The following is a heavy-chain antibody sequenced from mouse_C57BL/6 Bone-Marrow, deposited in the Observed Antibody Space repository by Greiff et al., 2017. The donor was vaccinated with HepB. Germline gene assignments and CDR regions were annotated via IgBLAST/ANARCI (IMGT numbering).Heavy chain of an antibody. Sequence: EVPLQQSGGGLVKPGGSLKLSCAASGFTFSSYAMSWVRQTPEKRLEWVATISDGGSYTYYPDNVKGLFTISRDNAKNNLYLQMSHLKSENTAMYYCAREDYSNLAWFAYWGQGTLVTVSA. J-gene: IGHJ3*01. V-gene: IGHV5-4*01. CDR1: GFTFSSYA. CDR3: AREDYSNLAWFAY. D-gene: IGHD2-5*01. CDR2: ISDGGSYT.